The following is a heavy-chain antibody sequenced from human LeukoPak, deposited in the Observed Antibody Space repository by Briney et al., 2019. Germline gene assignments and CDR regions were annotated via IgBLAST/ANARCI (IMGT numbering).Heavy chain of an antibody. J-gene: IGHJ4*02. CDR1: GFTFSYYS. V-gene: IGHV3-48*01. CDR3: ATYINDRRVYSPFAY. D-gene: IGHD3-22*01. Sequence: GGSLRLSCAASGFTFSYYSMSWVRQAPGEGLEWVSYISSSPSGTITYAESVKSRFTISRDNAKNSLYLQMNSLRAEDTAVYYCATYINDRRVYSPFAYRGQGTLVTVSS. CDR2: ISSSPSGTI.